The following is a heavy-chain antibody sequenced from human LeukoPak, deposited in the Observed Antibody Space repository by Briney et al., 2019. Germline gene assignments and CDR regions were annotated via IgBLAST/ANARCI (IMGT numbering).Heavy chain of an antibody. CDR1: GFTFSSYD. CDR3: ARATVIGSVPVPGYMDV. Sequence: GGSLRLSCAASGFTFSSYDMHWVRQVAGKGLEWVSSIGIIGDTFYPGSVKGRFTISRENAKNSLYLQMNSLRAGDTAVYYCARATVIGSVPVPGYMDVWGKGTTVTVSS. V-gene: IGHV3-13*01. J-gene: IGHJ6*03. D-gene: IGHD2-21*01. CDR2: IGIIGDT.